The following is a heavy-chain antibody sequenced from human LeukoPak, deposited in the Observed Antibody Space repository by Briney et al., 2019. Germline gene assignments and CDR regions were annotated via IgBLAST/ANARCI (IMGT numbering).Heavy chain of an antibody. D-gene: IGHD6-19*01. CDR3: ARSGWGNRHAFDI. CDR1: GYTFTSYY. Sequence: GASVKVSCKASGYTFTSYYMHWVRQAPGQGLEWMGIINPNGGSTSYAQKFQGRVTMTRDTSTSTAYVELRSLRSDDTAVFYCARSGWGNRHAFDIWGQGTMVTVSS. V-gene: IGHV1-46*01. J-gene: IGHJ3*02. CDR2: INPNGGST.